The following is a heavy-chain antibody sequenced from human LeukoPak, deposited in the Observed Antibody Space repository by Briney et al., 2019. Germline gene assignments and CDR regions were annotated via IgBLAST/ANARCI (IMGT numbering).Heavy chain of an antibody. CDR3: AREGGYFEGLFSWFDP. CDR2: INQGGGEK. J-gene: IGHJ5*02. D-gene: IGHD3-9*01. Sequence: GGSLRLSCAASGFTFSSYAMSWVRQAPGKGLEWVADINQGGGEKYYADSVKGRFTISRDNDKNSLYLQMNSLRAEDTAVYYCAREGGYFEGLFSWFDPWGEGTLVTVPS. CDR1: GFTFSSYA. V-gene: IGHV3-7*03.